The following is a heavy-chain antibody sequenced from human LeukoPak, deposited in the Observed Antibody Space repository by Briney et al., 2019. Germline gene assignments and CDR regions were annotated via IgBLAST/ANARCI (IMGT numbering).Heavy chain of an antibody. J-gene: IGHJ4*02. CDR1: GFTFDDYA. CDR3: AKEMRIAVAGTDY. D-gene: IGHD6-19*01. CDR2: ISWNSGSI. Sequence: PGGSLRLSCAASGFTFDDYAMHWVRQAPGKGLEWVSGISWNSGSIGYADSVKGRFTISRDNAKNSLYLQMNSLGAEDTAVYYCAKEMRIAVAGTDYWGQGTLVTVSS. V-gene: IGHV3-9*01.